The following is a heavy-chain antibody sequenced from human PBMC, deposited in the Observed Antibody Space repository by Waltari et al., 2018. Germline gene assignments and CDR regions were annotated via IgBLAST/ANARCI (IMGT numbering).Heavy chain of an antibody. Sequence: QVQLQESGPGLVKPSETLSLTCTVSGYSISSGYYWGWIRQPPGKGLEWIGSIYHSGSTYYNPSLKSRVTISVDTSKNQFSLKLSSVTAADTAVYYCASFVLAVAGYYFDYWGQGTLVTVSS. CDR1: GYSISSGYY. J-gene: IGHJ4*02. V-gene: IGHV4-38-2*02. D-gene: IGHD6-19*01. CDR2: IYHSGST. CDR3: ASFVLAVAGYYFDY.